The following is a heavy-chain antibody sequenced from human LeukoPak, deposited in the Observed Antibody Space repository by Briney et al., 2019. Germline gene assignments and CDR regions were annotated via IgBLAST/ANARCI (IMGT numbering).Heavy chain of an antibody. Sequence: PGGSLRLSCAASGFTFSSYGMHWVRQAPGKGLEWVAVISYDGSNKYYADSVKGRFTISRDNSKNTLYLQMNSLRAEDTAVYYCAKDSRTWIQLWLRSGHFDYWGQGTLVTVSS. CDR1: GFTFSSYG. J-gene: IGHJ4*02. CDR2: ISYDGSNK. V-gene: IGHV3-30*18. CDR3: AKDSRTWIQLWLRSGHFDY. D-gene: IGHD5-18*01.